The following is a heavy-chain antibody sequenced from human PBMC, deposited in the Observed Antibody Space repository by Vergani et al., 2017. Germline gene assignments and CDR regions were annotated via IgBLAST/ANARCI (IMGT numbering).Heavy chain of an antibody. CDR3: ARPAVTYGDYFDY. J-gene: IGHJ4*02. D-gene: IGHD4-17*01. CDR2: IYHSGST. Sequence: QVQLQESGPGLVKSSETLSLTCSVSFDSIRNLYCNWIRKPPGKGLEWIGSIYHSGSTYYNPSLKSRVTISVDTSKNQFSLKLSSVTAADTAVYYCARPAVTYGDYFDYWGQGTLVTVSS. CDR1: FDSIRNLY. V-gene: IGHV4-38-2*02.